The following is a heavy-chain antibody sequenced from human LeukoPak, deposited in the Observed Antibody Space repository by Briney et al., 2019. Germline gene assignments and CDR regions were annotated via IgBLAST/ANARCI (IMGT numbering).Heavy chain of an antibody. J-gene: IGHJ5*02. CDR3: ARQNYDILPGYYSSGFDP. Sequence: PSETLSLTCTVSGGSISSSSYYWGWIRQPPGKGLEWIGSIYYSGSTYYNPSLKSRVTISVGTSKNQFSLKLSSVTAADTAVYFCARQNYDILPGYYSSGFDPWGQGTLFTVSP. CDR2: IYYSGST. V-gene: IGHV4-39*01. D-gene: IGHD3-9*01. CDR1: GGSISSSSYY.